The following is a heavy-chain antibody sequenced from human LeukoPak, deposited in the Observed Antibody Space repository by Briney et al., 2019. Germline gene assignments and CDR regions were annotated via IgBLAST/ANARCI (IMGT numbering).Heavy chain of an antibody. D-gene: IGHD6-13*01. CDR2: INGSGDAT. Sequence: GGSLRLSCAASGFIFSHYTMTWVRQAPGKGLEWVSSINGSGDATKYADSVMGRFTISRDNSKNTAYLQMNSLKTEDTAVYYCTRHAIAAAGKSDLNWGQGTLVTVSS. V-gene: IGHV3-23*01. J-gene: IGHJ4*02. CDR1: GFIFSHYT. CDR3: TRHAIAAAGKSDLN.